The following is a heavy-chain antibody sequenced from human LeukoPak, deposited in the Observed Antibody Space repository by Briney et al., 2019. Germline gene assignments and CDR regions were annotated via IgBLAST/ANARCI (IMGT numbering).Heavy chain of an antibody. Sequence: PGGLLRLSCAASGFTFSSYWMTWVRQAPGKGLQWVANITPDGSEKYYVDSVKGRFTISRDNAKNSLYLQMKSLRIEDTAVYYCARYPALDYWGQGTLVTVPS. D-gene: IGHD2-15*01. CDR2: ITPDGSEK. CDR3: ARYPALDY. J-gene: IGHJ4*02. V-gene: IGHV3-7*04. CDR1: GFTFSSYW.